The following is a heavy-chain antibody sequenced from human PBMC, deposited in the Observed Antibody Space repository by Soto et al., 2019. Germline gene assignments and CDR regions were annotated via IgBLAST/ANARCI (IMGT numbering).Heavy chain of an antibody. CDR2: IYWVDTK. V-gene: IGHV2-5*02. Sequence: QITLKESGPMLVKPTQTLTLTCTFSGFSLSTSGVGVGWIRQPPGKALEWLALIYWVDTKHYSPSLESRLTINNDTSKNEVVLTMTAMHPVDTATYYCVHKGWGDRILDYWCQGTLLTVSS. D-gene: IGHD3-16*01. J-gene: IGHJ4*02. CDR3: VHKGWGDRILDY. CDR1: GFSLSTSGVG.